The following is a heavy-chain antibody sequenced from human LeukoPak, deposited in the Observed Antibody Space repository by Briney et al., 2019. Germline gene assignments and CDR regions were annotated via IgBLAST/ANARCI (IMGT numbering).Heavy chain of an antibody. CDR1: GGSISRYY. CDR3: ARGRVVGALDAFDI. CDR2: IYYSGST. V-gene: IGHV4-59*01. Sequence: SETLSLTCTVSGGSISRYYWSWIRQPPGKGLEWIGYIYYSGSTNYNPSLKSRVTISVDTSKNQFSLKLSSVTAADTAVYYCARGRVVGALDAFDIWGQGTMVTVSS. J-gene: IGHJ3*02. D-gene: IGHD1-26*01.